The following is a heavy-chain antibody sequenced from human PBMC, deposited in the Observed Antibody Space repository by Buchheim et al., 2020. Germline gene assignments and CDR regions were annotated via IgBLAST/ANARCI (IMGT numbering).Heavy chain of an antibody. Sequence: EVQLLESGGGLVQPGGSLRLSCAASGFTFSSYAMSWVRQAPGKGLEWVSAISGSGGVTYYADSVKGRFTISRDNSKNTLYLQMNNLKAEDTAIYYCAKDRALGQWLIGVEGLDYWGQGT. CDR3: AKDRALGQWLIGVEGLDY. V-gene: IGHV3-23*01. CDR2: ISGSGGVT. J-gene: IGHJ4*02. D-gene: IGHD6-19*01. CDR1: GFTFSSYA.